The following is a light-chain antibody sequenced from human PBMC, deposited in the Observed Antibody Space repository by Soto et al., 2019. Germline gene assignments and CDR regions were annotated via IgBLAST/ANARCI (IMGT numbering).Light chain of an antibody. J-gene: IGKJ1*01. Sequence: IVLTQSPGTLSLSPGERATLSCRASQSVSSNYLAWYQQKPGQAPRLLNYGASSRATGIPDMFSGSGSGTDFTLSISSLEPEDFAVYYCHQYGSSPTFGQGTKVDIK. CDR3: HQYGSSPT. CDR2: GAS. CDR1: QSVSSNY. V-gene: IGKV3-20*01.